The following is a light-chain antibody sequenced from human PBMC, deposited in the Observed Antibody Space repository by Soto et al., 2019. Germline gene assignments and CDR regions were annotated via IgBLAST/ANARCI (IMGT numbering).Light chain of an antibody. V-gene: IGLV7-43*01. CDR2: SAT. CDR1: TGTVSSSYY. Sequence: QTVVTQEPSLTVSPGGTVTLTCASSTGTVSSSYYPNWFQQKPGQAPRSLIYSATNRHSWTPARFSGSLLGGKAALTLSGVQPEDEADYYCLLYYGGAQQGVFGGGTQLTVL. J-gene: IGLJ3*02. CDR3: LLYYGGAQQGV.